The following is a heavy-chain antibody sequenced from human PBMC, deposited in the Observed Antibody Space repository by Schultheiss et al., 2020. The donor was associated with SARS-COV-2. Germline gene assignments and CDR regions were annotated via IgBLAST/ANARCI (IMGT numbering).Heavy chain of an antibody. J-gene: IGHJ4*02. CDR1: GFTFSDYY. D-gene: IGHD6-19*01. CDR3: ARDSGYSSGWSVY. CDR2: ISSSGSTI. V-gene: IGHV3-11*04. Sequence: GESLKISCAASGFTFSDYYMSWIRQAPGKGLEWVSYISSSGSTIYFVDSVKGRFTISRDNAKNSLYLQMNSLRDEDTAVYYCARDSGYSSGWSVYWGQGTLVTVSS.